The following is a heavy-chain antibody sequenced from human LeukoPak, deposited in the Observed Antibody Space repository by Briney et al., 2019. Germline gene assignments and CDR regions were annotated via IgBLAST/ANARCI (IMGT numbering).Heavy chain of an antibody. D-gene: IGHD3-22*01. V-gene: IGHV5-51*01. CDR1: GYTFTNSS. CDR2: INPGDSDT. CDR3: ARQENYYYSSTYLDY. Sequence: GKPFKIPGMGSGYTFTNSSIGGLGHMPGKGLEWMGNINPGDSDTRYSPSIQGQVTMSADKSISTGYLQWSSLKASDTAMYYCARQENYYYSSTYLDYWGQGTLVTVSS. J-gene: IGHJ4*02.